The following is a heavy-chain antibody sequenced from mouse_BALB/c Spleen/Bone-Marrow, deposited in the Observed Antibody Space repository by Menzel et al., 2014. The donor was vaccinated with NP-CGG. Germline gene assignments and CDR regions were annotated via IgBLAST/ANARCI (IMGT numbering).Heavy chain of an antibody. J-gene: IGHJ3*01. Sequence: VQLQQCGAELVKPGASVKLSCTASGFNIKDTYMHWVKQRPEQGLEWIGRIDPANGNTKYDPKFQGKATITADTSSNTAYLQLSSLTSEDTAVYYCASYYYGSSSFAYWGQGTLVTVSA. CDR3: ASYYYGSSSFAY. V-gene: IGHV14-3*02. CDR1: GFNIKDTY. D-gene: IGHD1-1*01. CDR2: IDPANGNT.